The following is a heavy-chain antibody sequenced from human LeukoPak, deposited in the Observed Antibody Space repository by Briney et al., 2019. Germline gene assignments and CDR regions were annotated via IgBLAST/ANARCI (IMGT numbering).Heavy chain of an antibody. Sequence: PSETLSLTCTVSGGSMRNSYWSWIRQPAGKGLEWVGRIFTTGSTNYNPSLKSRVTMSVDTSKNQFSLKLSSVTAADTAVYYCARDAYDNSFYYSWGQGTLVTVSS. V-gene: IGHV4-4*07. CDR1: GGSMRNSY. CDR2: IFTTGST. D-gene: IGHD3-22*01. CDR3: ARDAYDNSFYYS. J-gene: IGHJ4*02.